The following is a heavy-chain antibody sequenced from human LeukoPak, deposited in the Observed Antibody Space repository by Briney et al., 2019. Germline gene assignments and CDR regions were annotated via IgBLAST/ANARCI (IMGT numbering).Heavy chain of an antibody. Sequence: GGSLRLSCTASGFTFSDSAMTWVRQAPGEGLEWVSAISTSGGDAIYTDSVKDRFTISRDNPKNTLYLQMNSLRAEDTAIYYCAKGGSYAPLDIWGQGTLVTVSS. D-gene: IGHD1-26*01. V-gene: IGHV3-23*01. CDR2: ISTSGGDA. CDR1: GFTFSDSA. CDR3: AKGGSYAPLDI. J-gene: IGHJ4*02.